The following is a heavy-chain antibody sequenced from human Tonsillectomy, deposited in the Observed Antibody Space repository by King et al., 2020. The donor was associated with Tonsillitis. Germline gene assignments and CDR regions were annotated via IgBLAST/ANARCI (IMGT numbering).Heavy chain of an antibody. CDR1: GFTVSSNY. V-gene: IGHV3-53*01. CDR3: ARDGYSYGIDAFDI. J-gene: IGHJ3*02. D-gene: IGHD5-18*01. Sequence: VQLVESGGGLIQPGGSLRLSCAASGFTVSSNYMSWVRQAPGKGLEWVSVIYSGGSTYYADSVKGRFTISRDNSKNTLYLQMNSLRAEDTAVYYCARDGYSYGIDAFDIWGQWTMFTVSS. CDR2: IYSGGST.